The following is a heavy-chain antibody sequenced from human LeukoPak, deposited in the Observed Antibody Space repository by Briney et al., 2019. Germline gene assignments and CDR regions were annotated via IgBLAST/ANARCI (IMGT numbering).Heavy chain of an antibody. V-gene: IGHV4-34*01. CDR3: ARTYSGRSYYFDC. J-gene: IGHJ4*02. CDR1: GGSFSGYY. CDR2: INHSGST. D-gene: IGHD1-26*01. Sequence: SETLSLTCAVYGGSFSGYYWSWIRQPPGRGLEWIGEINHSGSTNYSPSLKSRVTISVDTSKNQFSLKLSSVTAADTAVYYCARTYSGRSYYFDCWGQGTLVTVSS.